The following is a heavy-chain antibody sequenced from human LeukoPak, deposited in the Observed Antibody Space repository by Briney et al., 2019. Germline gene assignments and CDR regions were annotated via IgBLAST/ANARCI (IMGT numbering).Heavy chain of an antibody. CDR2: IYPGDSDT. D-gene: IGHD6-13*01. CDR3: ARPSSSWYYFDY. V-gene: IGHV5-51*01. CDR1: GYSFMSYW. Sequence: GESLKISCKGSGYSFMSYWIGWVCQMPGKGLEWMGIIYPGDSDTRYSPSFQGQVTVSADKSITTAYLQWSSLKASDTAIYYCARPSSSWYYFDYWGQGTLVTVSS. J-gene: IGHJ4*02.